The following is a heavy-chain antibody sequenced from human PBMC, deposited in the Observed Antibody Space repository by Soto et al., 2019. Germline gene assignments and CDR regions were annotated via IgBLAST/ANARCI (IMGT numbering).Heavy chain of an antibody. CDR2: IYYSGST. D-gene: IGHD3-3*01. J-gene: IGHJ6*03. CDR3: ARLPVLRFLEWLSPPSYYYYYYMDV. V-gene: IGHV4-59*08. Sequence: SETLSLTCTVSGGSISSYYCSWIRQPPGKGLEWIGYIYYSGSTNYNPSLKSRVTISVDTSKNQFSLKLSSVTAADTAVYYCARLPVLRFLEWLSPPSYYYYYYMDVWGKGTTVTVSS. CDR1: GGSISSYY.